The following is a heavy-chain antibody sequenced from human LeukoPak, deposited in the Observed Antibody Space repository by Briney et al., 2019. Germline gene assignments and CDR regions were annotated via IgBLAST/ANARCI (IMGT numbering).Heavy chain of an antibody. Sequence: GGSLRLSCAASGFTFNSYGMHWVRQATGKGLVGVAVISYDGSNKYYADSVKGRFTISRDNSKNTLYLQMNSLRAEDTAVYYCANPDSYGGNFRYWGQGTPVTVSS. V-gene: IGHV3-30*18. D-gene: IGHD4-23*01. J-gene: IGHJ4*02. CDR1: GFTFNSYG. CDR3: ANPDSYGGNFRY. CDR2: ISYDGSNK.